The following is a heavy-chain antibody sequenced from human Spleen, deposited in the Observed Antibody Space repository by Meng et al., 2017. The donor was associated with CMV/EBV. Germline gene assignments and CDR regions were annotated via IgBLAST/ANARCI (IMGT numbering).Heavy chain of an antibody. D-gene: IGHD3-3*01. V-gene: IGHV3-74*01. Sequence: GSLKISCAASGFTFSSYWMHWVRQAPGKGLVWVSRINSDGSSTSYADSVKGRFTISRDNAKNTLYLQMNSLRAEDTAVYYCARGYYDFWSGRGHYYGMDVWGQGTTVTVSS. CDR1: GFTFSSYW. CDR3: ARGYYDFWSGRGHYYGMDV. J-gene: IGHJ6*02. CDR2: INSDGSST.